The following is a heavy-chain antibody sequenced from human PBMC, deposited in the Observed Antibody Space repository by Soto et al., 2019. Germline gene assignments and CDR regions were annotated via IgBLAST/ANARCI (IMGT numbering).Heavy chain of an antibody. CDR1: GYSFTDYH. D-gene: IGHD2-8*01. CDR3: ARGDSTDCSNGVCSFFYNHDMDV. CDR2: INPKRGGT. J-gene: IGHJ6*02. V-gene: IGHV1-2*04. Sequence: ASVKVSCKASGYSFTDYHIHWVRQAPGQGLEWLGRINPKRGGTSTAQKFQGWVTMTTDTSISTASMGLTRLTSDDTAIYYCARGDSTDCSNGVCSFFYNHDMDVWGQGTTVTVSS.